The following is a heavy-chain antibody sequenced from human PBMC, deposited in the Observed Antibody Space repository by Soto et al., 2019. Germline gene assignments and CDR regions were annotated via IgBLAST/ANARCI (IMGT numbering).Heavy chain of an antibody. V-gene: IGHV3-15*01. CDR1: GFTFSNAW. CDR2: IKSKTDAGTV. Sequence: EVQLVESGGGLVERGGSLRLSCAASGFTFSNAWMSWVRQAPGKGLEWVGRIKSKTDAGTVDYAAPVKGRFTIASVDSTTMLFLQMDGLKTENTAVYYCTTVDYYDSIGYYSLDYWGQGTLVTVSS. J-gene: IGHJ4*02. CDR3: TTVDYYDSIGYYSLDY. D-gene: IGHD3-22*01.